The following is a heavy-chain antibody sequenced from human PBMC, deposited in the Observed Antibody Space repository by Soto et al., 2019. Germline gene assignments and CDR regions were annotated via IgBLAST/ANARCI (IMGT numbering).Heavy chain of an antibody. Sequence: SLRLSCAASGFTFSSYAMHWVRQAPGKGLEWVAVISYDGSNKYYADSVKGRFTISRDNSKNTLYLQMNSLRAEDTAVYYCARASEQLVFVSWFDPWGQGTRVTVSS. CDR3: ARASEQLVFVSWFDP. V-gene: IGHV3-30-3*01. CDR2: ISYDGSNK. CDR1: GFTFSSYA. D-gene: IGHD6-6*01. J-gene: IGHJ5*02.